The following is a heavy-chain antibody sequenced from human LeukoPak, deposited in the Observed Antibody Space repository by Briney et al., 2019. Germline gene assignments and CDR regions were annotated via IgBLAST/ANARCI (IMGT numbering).Heavy chain of an antibody. V-gene: IGHV3-30*02. CDR1: GFSFRTCG. CDR3: TKDVAHYDDRSGRLDY. J-gene: IGHJ4*02. D-gene: IGHD3-22*01. Sequence: GGSLRLSCAAAGFSFRTCGMHWVRQSPGKGLEWVAFIRYDGSTTYYADSVKGRFTISRDISKHTLHVQINRLTTKDTAINKCTKDVAHYDDRSGRLDYWGQGTLVTVSS. CDR2: IRYDGSTT.